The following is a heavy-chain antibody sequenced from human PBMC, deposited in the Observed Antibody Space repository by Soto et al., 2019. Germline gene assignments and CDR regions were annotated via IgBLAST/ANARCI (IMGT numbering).Heavy chain of an antibody. D-gene: IGHD6-19*01. V-gene: IGHV3-23*01. CDR3: AKYSSGWYHPFDY. CDR1: GFTFSSYA. CDR2: ISGSGGST. Sequence: EVQLLESGGGLVQPGGSLRLSCAASGFTFSSYAMSWVRQAPGKGLEWVSVISGSGGSTYYADSVKGRFTISRDNSQNPMYLQMNSLRAEDTAVYYCAKYSSGWYHPFDYWGQGTLVTVSS. J-gene: IGHJ4*02.